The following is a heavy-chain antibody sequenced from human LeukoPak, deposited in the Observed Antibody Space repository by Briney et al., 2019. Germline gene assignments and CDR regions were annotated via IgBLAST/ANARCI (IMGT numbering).Heavy chain of an antibody. CDR2: INPNSGGT. CDR1: GYTFTGYY. J-gene: IGHJ6*03. D-gene: IGHD5-12*01. V-gene: IGHV1-2*02. CDR3: ARGDRIVATKHYYYYYMDV. Sequence: ASVKVSCKASGYTFTGYYMHWVRQAPGQGLEWMGWINPNSGGTNYAQKFQGRVTMTRDTSISTAYMELSRLRSDDTAVYYCARGDRIVATKHYYYYYMDVWGKGTTVTVSS.